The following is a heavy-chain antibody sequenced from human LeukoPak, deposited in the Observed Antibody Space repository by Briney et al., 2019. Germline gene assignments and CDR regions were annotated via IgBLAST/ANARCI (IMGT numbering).Heavy chain of an antibody. J-gene: IGHJ4*02. CDR2: IASDGSST. Sequence: PGGSLRLSCAASGFTVSSSYMNWVRQAPGKGLVWVSRIASDGSSTTYADSAKGRFSISRDNAKNTLYLQMNSLRVEDTAVYYCARGRPHGNDYWGQGTLVTVSS. CDR3: ARGRPHGNDY. V-gene: IGHV3-74*01. D-gene: IGHD4-23*01. CDR1: GFTVSSSY.